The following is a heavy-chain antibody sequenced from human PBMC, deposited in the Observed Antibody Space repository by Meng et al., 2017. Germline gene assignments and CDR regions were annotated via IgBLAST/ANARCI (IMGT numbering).Heavy chain of an antibody. D-gene: IGHD4-17*01. J-gene: IGHJ4*02. Sequence: GRLQESGPGLVRPSETLSLTCTVSGGSVGSGNYYWSWIRQPPGKGLEWIGYIVYSGSTTYNPSLKTRVTISVDTSKNQFSLKLTSVTAADTAVYFCARDVGGDYETLFDYWGQGTLVTVSS. CDR2: IVYSGST. V-gene: IGHV4-61*01. CDR3: ARDVGGDYETLFDY. CDR1: GGSVGSGNYY.